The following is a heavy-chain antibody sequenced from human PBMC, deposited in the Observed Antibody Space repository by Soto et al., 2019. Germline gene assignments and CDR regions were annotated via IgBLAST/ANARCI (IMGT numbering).Heavy chain of an antibody. CDR3: ARSEECSSSSCYSGNWFDP. CDR1: EYTFSTYA. V-gene: IGHV1-3*01. J-gene: IGHJ5*02. CDR2: INAGDGDT. Sequence: GASVKVSCKASEYTFSTYAIHWVRQAPGQRLEWMGWINAGDGDTKYSQKFQGRVTITRDTSASTAYMELSSLRSEDTAVYYCARSEECSSSSCYSGNWFDPWGQGTLVTVSS. D-gene: IGHD2-2*01.